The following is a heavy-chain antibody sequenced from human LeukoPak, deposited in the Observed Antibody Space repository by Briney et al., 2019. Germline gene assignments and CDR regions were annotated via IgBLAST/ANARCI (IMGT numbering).Heavy chain of an antibody. J-gene: IGHJ4*02. CDR3: AKRNDYGDY. Sequence: GGSLRLSCAASGFTFSSYGVHWVRQAPAKGLERVAVISYDGSNKYYADSVKGRFTISRDNSKNTLYLQMNSLRAEDTAVYYCAKRNDYGDYWGQGNLVTVSS. CDR2: ISYDGSNK. CDR1: GFTFSSYG. V-gene: IGHV3-30*18.